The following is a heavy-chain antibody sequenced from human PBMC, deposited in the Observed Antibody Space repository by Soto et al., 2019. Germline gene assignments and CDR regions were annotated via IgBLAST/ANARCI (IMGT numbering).Heavy chain of an antibody. J-gene: IGHJ4*02. CDR3: AKATWLGEVRDY. V-gene: IGHV3-23*01. CDR1: GFTFSSYA. Sequence: EVQLLESGGGLVQPGGSLRLSCAASGFTFSSYAMSWVRQAPGKGLEWVSVIKSTGSVTYYADSVKGRFTISRDNPNNALYLQMNSLRADDTAVYYCAKATWLGEVRDYWGQGSLVTVSS. CDR2: IKSTGSVT. D-gene: IGHD3-10*01.